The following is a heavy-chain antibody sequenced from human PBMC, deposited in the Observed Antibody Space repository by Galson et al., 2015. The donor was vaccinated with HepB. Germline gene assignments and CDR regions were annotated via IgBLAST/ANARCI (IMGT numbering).Heavy chain of an antibody. V-gene: IGHV5-51*03. Sequence: QSGAEMKKPGESLKISCKGSGYXFTXXXIGXXRQMPGKGLEWMGIIYPGDSDTRYXPSFQGQVTISADKSISTAYLQWSSLKASDTAMYYCAGLIAAAGPXXXDPWGQGTLVTV. CDR2: IYPGDSDT. J-gene: IGHJ5*02. CDR3: AGLIAAAGPXXXDP. CDR1: GYXFTXXX. D-gene: IGHD6-13*01.